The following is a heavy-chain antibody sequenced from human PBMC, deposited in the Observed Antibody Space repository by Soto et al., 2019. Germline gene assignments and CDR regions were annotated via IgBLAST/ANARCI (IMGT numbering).Heavy chain of an antibody. D-gene: IGHD6-19*01. CDR2: ISYGGSNK. Sequence: QVQLVESGGGVVQPGRSLRLSCAASGFIFSGYGMHWVRQAPGKGLEWVAVISYGGSNKYYADSVKGRFTISRDNSKNTVYLQMNSLRAEDTAVYYCEKVLEQWLVLGPPLGYWGQGTLVTVSS. CDR1: GFIFSGYG. V-gene: IGHV3-30*18. CDR3: EKVLEQWLVLGPPLGY. J-gene: IGHJ4*02.